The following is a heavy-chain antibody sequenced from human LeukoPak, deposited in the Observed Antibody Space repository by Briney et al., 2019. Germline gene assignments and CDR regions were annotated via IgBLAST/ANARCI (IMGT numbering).Heavy chain of an antibody. D-gene: IGHD3-10*01. J-gene: IGHJ6*02. V-gene: IGHV1-18*01. CDR2: ISAYNGNT. Sequence: ASVKVSCKASVYTFTSFGISWVRQAPGQGLEWMGWISAYNGNTNYAQNLQGRVSMTTDTSTSTAYMELSSLRSDDTAVYYRAMGASGYYYGMDVWGQGTTVTVSS. CDR1: VYTFTSFG. CDR3: AMGASGYYYGMDV.